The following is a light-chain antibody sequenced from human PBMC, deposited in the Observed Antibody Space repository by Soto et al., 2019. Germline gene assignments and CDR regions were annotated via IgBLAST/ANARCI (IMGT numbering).Light chain of an antibody. V-gene: IGLV2-14*01. CDR3: SSYTSSNTLVV. Sequence: QSALTQPASVSGSPGQSITISCTGTSSDIGGFNYVSWYQQYPGNAPKLMISDVSNRPSGVSNRFSGSKSGNTASLTISGLQAEDEADYYCSSYTSSNTLVVFGGGTKLTVL. CDR1: SSDIGGFNY. CDR2: DVS. J-gene: IGLJ2*01.